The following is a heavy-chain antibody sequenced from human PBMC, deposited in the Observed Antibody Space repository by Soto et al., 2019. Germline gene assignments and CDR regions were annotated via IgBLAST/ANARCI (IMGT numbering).Heavy chain of an antibody. J-gene: IGHJ6*02. CDR1: GASISAYY. CDR3: AREDSYYYGMDV. CDR2: IYYSGST. V-gene: IGHV4-59*01. Sequence: SETLSLTCSVSGASISAYYWTWIRQTPGKGLEWIGHIYYSGSTNYNPSLKSRVSISVDTSKNQFSLKLSSVTAADTAVYYCAREDSYYYGMDVWGQGTTVTVSS.